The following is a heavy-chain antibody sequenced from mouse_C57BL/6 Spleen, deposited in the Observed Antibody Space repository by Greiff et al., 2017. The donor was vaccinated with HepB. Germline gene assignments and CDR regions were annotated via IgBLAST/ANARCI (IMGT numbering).Heavy chain of an antibody. D-gene: IGHD2-4*01. Sequence: QVQLQQSGAELARPGASVKLSCKASGYTFTSYGISWVKQRTGQGLEWIGEIYPRSGNTYYNEKFKGKATLTADKSSSTAYMELRSLTSEDSAVYFCAREEGHYDYDVEDAMDYWGQGTSVTVSS. CDR3: AREEGHYDYDVEDAMDY. CDR1: GYTFTSYG. CDR2: IYPRSGNT. V-gene: IGHV1-81*01. J-gene: IGHJ4*01.